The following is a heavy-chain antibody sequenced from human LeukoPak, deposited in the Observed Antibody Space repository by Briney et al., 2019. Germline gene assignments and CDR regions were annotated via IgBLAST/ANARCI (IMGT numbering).Heavy chain of an antibody. D-gene: IGHD2-21*01. CDR3: ARHTADVRRWVVDY. V-gene: IGHV4-39*01. CDR2: IYYSGST. Sequence: SETLSLTCTVSGGSISSSSYHWGWIRQPPGKELEWIGSIYYSGSTYYNPSLKSRVTISVDTSKNQFSLKLSSVTAADTAVYYCARHTADVRRWVVDYWGQGTLVTVSS. CDR1: GGSISSSSYH. J-gene: IGHJ4*02.